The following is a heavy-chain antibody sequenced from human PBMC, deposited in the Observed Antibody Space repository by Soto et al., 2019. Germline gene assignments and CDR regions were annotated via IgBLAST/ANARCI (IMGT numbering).Heavy chain of an antibody. CDR3: ARDLSGVGGAFDI. D-gene: IGHD3-3*01. CDR1: GFTFSDYY. V-gene: IGHV3-11*05. Sequence: QVQLVESGGGLVKPGGSLRLSCAASGFTFSDYYMSWIRQAPGQGLEGVSYISSSSSYTNYADSVKGRCTISRDNAKNSLDLQMNSLRAEDTAVYYCARDLSGVGGAFDIWGQGTMVTVSS. J-gene: IGHJ3*02. CDR2: ISSSSSYT.